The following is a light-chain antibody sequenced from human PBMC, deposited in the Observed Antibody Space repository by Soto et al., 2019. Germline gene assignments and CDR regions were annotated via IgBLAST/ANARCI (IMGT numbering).Light chain of an antibody. J-gene: IGKJ1*01. CDR3: IQHNSYPWT. CDR1: QGIRND. Sequence: DIQMTQSPSSLSASVGDRVTITCRASQGIRNDLGWYQQKPGKTHKRLIYSAYSLQSGVQSRFSGSGSGTEFTLTIRSLQPEDFTTYFCIQHNSYPWTFGQGTKVDIK. CDR2: SAY. V-gene: IGKV1-17*01.